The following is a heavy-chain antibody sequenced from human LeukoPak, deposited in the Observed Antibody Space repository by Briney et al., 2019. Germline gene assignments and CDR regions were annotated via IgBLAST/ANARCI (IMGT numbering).Heavy chain of an antibody. D-gene: IGHD4-17*01. Sequence: PGGSLRLSCAASGFTFSSYWMSWVRQAPGKGLEWVAVISYDGSNKYYADSVKGRFTISRDNSKNTLYLQMNSLRAEDTAVYYCARDRTTGLDYWGQGTLVTVSS. J-gene: IGHJ4*02. V-gene: IGHV3-30*03. CDR3: ARDRTTGLDY. CDR2: ISYDGSNK. CDR1: GFTFSSYW.